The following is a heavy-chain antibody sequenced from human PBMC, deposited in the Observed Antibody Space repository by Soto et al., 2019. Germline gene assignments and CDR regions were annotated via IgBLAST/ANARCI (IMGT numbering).Heavy chain of an antibody. D-gene: IGHD3-9*01. J-gene: IGHJ4*02. CDR2: ISDSGSS. CDR3: ARTTFYDIFTAYYSLFDY. Sequence: QVQLQESGPGLVKPSQTLTLTCTVSGGSISSGSFYWSWIRQHPGKVLEWIGHISDSGSSYYNPSLESRVTISVDTSKNQFSLQLSAVTAADTAVYFCARTTFYDIFTAYYSLFDYWGQGTLVTVSS. CDR1: GGSISSGSFY. V-gene: IGHV4-31*03.